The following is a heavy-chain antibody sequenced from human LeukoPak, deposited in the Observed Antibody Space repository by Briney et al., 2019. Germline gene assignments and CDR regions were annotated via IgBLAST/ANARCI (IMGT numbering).Heavy chain of an antibody. V-gene: IGHV4-59*12. CDR3: ARGFSSSWSRWVKDAFDI. CDR2: IYYSGST. Sequence: SETLSLTCTVSGGSITSYYWSWIRQPPGKGLEWIGYIYYSGSTNYNPSLKSRVTISVDTSKNQFSLKLSSVTAADTAVYYCARGFSSSWSRWVKDAFDIWGQGTMVTVSS. CDR1: GGSITSYY. J-gene: IGHJ3*02. D-gene: IGHD6-13*01.